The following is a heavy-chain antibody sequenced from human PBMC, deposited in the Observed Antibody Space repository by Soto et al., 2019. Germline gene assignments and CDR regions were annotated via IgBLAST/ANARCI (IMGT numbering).Heavy chain of an antibody. CDR3: ARLKKSHSSGYYREGAHYYYGMDV. CDR1: GISFDDNA. D-gene: IGHD3-22*01. J-gene: IGHJ6*02. CDR2: IYPGDSDT. Sequence: PGESLKISCKVSGISFDDNAISWVRQMPGKGLEWMGIIYPGDSDTRYSPSFQGQVTISADKSISTAYLQWSSLKASDTAMYYCARLKKSHSSGYYREGAHYYYGMDVWGQGTTVTVSS. V-gene: IGHV5-51*01.